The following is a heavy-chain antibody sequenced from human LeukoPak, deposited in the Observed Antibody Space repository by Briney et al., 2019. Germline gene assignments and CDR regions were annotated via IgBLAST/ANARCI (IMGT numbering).Heavy chain of an antibody. D-gene: IGHD5-24*01. CDR1: GFIFSSSA. Sequence: GGSLTLSCAASGFIFSSSAMHWFRQAPGKGLEFVAVISSDGTSEYYADSVRGRFTVSRDNSKNTVFLQMNSLSTEDTAVFYCARGERWLQSPGNYWGQGTPVTFSS. CDR3: ARGERWLQSPGNY. CDR2: ISSDGTSE. V-gene: IGHV3-30*04. J-gene: IGHJ4*02.